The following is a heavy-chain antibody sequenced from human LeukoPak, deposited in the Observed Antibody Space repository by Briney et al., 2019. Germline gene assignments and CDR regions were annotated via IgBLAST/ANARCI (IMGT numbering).Heavy chain of an antibody. V-gene: IGHV3-30*02. Sequence: GGSLRLSCAASGFTFSTYGMHWVRQAPGKGLEWVAFIRYDGSNKYYADSVKGRFPISRDNSKNTLYLQMNSLRDEHTAVYYCAKDQSMYYYDSSGTFGYWGQGTLVTVSS. CDR1: GFTFSTYG. J-gene: IGHJ4*02. CDR3: AKDQSMYYYDSSGTFGY. CDR2: IRYDGSNK. D-gene: IGHD3-22*01.